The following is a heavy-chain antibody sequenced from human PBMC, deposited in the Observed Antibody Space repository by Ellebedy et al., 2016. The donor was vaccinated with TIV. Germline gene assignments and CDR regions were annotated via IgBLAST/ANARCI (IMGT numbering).Heavy chain of an antibody. CDR1: GYTFTSYY. Sequence: ASVKVSCXASGYTFTSYYMHWVRQAPGQGLEWMGIINPSGGSTSYAQKFQGRVTMTRDTSTSTVYMELSSLRSEDTAVYYCARGDILTGYWDYYYYYGMDVWGQGTTVTVSS. CDR3: ARGDILTGYWDYYYYYGMDV. V-gene: IGHV1-46*01. J-gene: IGHJ6*02. D-gene: IGHD3-9*01. CDR2: INPSGGST.